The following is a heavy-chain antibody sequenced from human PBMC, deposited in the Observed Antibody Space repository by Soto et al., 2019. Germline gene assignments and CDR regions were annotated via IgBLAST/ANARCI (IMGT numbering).Heavy chain of an antibody. V-gene: IGHV4-34*01. J-gene: IGHJ3*02. CDR3: ARGYWWYSSGWYGAFDI. CDR1: GGSFSGYY. Sequence: SETLSLTCAVYGGSFSGYYWSWIRQPPGKGLEWIGEINHSGSTNYNPSLKSRVTISVDTSKNQFSLKLSSVTAADTAVYYCARGYWWYSSGWYGAFDIWGQGTMVT. CDR2: INHSGST. D-gene: IGHD6-19*01.